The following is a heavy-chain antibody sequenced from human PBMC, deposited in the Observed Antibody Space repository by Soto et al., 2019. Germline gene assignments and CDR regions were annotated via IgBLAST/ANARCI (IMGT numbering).Heavy chain of an antibody. Sequence: GGCLRLSCSASGFTFSSYAMSWVRQAPGKGLDWVSAISGSGGSTYYADSVKGRFTISRDNSKNTLYLQMNSLRAEDTAVYFCAKTIVGDSWGQGTLVTASS. CDR2: ISGSGGST. V-gene: IGHV3-23*01. CDR1: GFTFSSYA. D-gene: IGHD1-26*01. J-gene: IGHJ4*02. CDR3: AKTIVGDS.